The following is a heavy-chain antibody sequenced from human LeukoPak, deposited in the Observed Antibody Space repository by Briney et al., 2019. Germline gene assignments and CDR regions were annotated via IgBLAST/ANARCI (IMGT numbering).Heavy chain of an antibody. CDR3: ARGPVTTVTTPWFDP. V-gene: IGHV3-21*01. J-gene: IGHJ5*02. CDR1: GXTFSSYS. CDR2: TSSSSYI. D-gene: IGHD4-17*01. Sequence: GGSLRLSCAASGXTFSSYSMNWVRQAPGKGLEWVSSTSSSSYIYYADSVKGRFTISRDNAKNSLYLQMNSLRAEDTAVYYCARGPVTTVTTPWFDPWGQGTLVTVSS.